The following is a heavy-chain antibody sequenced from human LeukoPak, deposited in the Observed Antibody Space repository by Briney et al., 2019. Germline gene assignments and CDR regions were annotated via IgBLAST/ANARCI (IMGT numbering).Heavy chain of an antibody. V-gene: IGHV5-51*01. Sequence: GEPLKISCQGSGYYFTTYWIAWVRQMPGKGLEWMGIIYPGDSDTRYSPSFQGQVTISADKSISTAYLQWSSLKASDTAIYYCARSFGSGSYPYFFDYWGQGTLVTVSP. CDR1: GYYFTTYW. D-gene: IGHD3-10*01. J-gene: IGHJ4*02. CDR3: ARSFGSGSYPYFFDY. CDR2: IYPGDSDT.